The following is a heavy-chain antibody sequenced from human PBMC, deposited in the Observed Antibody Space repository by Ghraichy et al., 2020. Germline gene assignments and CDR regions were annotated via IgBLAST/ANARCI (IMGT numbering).Heavy chain of an antibody. J-gene: IGHJ5*02. CDR3: AREVLVRGVISRLANWFDP. CDR2: IYYSGST. Sequence: SETLSLTCTVSGGSISSYYWSWIRQPPGKGLEWIGYIYYSGSTNYNPSLKSRVTISVDTSKNQFSLKLSSVTAADTAVYYCAREVLVRGVISRLANWFDPWGQGTLVTVSS. D-gene: IGHD3-10*01. V-gene: IGHV4-59*01. CDR1: GGSISSYY.